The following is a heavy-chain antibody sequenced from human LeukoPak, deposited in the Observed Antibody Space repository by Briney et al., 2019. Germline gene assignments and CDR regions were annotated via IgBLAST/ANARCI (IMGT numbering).Heavy chain of an antibody. V-gene: IGHV4-39*07. Sequence: SETLSLTCAVSGGSISSGGYSWGWIRQPPGRGLGWIGSIYYSGSTYYNPSLKSRVTISVDTSKNQFSLKLSSVTAADTAVYYCARESSKIAVAGIWGQGTLVTVSS. CDR2: IYYSGST. CDR3: ARESSKIAVAGI. J-gene: IGHJ4*02. D-gene: IGHD6-19*01. CDR1: GGSISSGGYS.